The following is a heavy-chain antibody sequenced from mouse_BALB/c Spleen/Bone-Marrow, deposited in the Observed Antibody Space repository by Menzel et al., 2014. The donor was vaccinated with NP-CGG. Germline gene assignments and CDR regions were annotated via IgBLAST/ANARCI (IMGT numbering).Heavy chain of an antibody. CDR3: AREY. V-gene: IGHV1-4*01. Sequence: QAQLQQSGVELAKPGASVMMSCKGSGYIFTDTWIHWIKQRPGQGLEWIGYINPSTGYVEFNQNFKDKATLTVVKSSSKAYMQLNSLTSEDPSVYYCAREYWGQGATTTIYS. CDR1: GYIFTDTW. CDR2: INPSTGYV. J-gene: IGHJ2*01.